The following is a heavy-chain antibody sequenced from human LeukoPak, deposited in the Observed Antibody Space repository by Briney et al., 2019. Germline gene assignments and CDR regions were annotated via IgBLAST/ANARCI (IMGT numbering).Heavy chain of an antibody. CDR2: ISSGGSTI. Sequence: PGGSLRLSCAASGFTFSSYSMNWVRQAPGRGLEWVSYISSGGSTIYYADSVKGRFTISRDNAKNSLYLQMNSLRAEDTAVYYCAGGSYGDYYFDYWGQGTLVTVSS. V-gene: IGHV3-48*04. D-gene: IGHD4-17*01. J-gene: IGHJ4*02. CDR3: AGGSYGDYYFDY. CDR1: GFTFSSYS.